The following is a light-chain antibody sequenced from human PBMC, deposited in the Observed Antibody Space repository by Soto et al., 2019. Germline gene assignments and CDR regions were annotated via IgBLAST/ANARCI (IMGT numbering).Light chain of an antibody. V-gene: IGKV3-11*01. CDR2: GAF. CDR1: QSVSYY. Sequence: EVVLTQSPGTLSLSPGERATLSFRASQSVSYYLAWYQQRPGQAPRLLIYGAFKRATGIPARFSGSGSGTDFTLTISSLEPEDFAVYYCQQRSNWPRTFGQRTKVDIK. J-gene: IGKJ1*01. CDR3: QQRSNWPRT.